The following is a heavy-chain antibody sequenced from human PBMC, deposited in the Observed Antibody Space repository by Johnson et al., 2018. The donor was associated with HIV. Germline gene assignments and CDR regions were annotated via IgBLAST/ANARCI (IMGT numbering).Heavy chain of an antibody. D-gene: IGHD6-13*01. CDR3: AKGYSSSWYVAFDI. CDR2: INWNGGST. CDR1: GFTFDDYG. J-gene: IGHJ3*02. Sequence: VQLVESGGGVVRPGGSLRLSFAASGFTFDDYGMSWVRQAPGKGLEWVSGINWNGGSTGYADSVKGRVTISRDNSKNTLYLQMNSLRAEDTAVYYCAKGYSSSWYVAFDIWGQGTMVTVSS. V-gene: IGHV3-20*03.